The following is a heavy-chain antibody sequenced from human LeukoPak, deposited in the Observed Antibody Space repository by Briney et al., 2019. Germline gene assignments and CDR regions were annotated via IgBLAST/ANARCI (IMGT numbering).Heavy chain of an antibody. CDR2: TYYSGSA. CDR1: GGSISNYY. J-gene: IGHJ5*02. D-gene: IGHD6-25*01. V-gene: IGHV4-59*01. Sequence: PSETLSLTCTVSGGSISNYYWSWIRQPPGKGLEWIGYTYYSGSANYNPSLKSRVTISVDTSKNQFSLKLSSVTAADTAVYYCARDWSANNWFDPWGQGTLVTVSS. CDR3: ARDWSANNWFDP.